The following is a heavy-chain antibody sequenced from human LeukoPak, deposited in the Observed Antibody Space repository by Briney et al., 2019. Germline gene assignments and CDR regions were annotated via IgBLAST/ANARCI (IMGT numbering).Heavy chain of an antibody. CDR1: GFTFTNAW. CDR2: IKSKTDGGTT. Sequence: GGSLRLSCAASGFTFTNAWVSWVRQAPGKGLEWVGRIKSKTDGGTTDYAAPVKGRFTISRDDSKNTLYLQMNSLETEDTAVYYCTTHFTWGATEGFDYWGQGTLVTVSS. D-gene: IGHD1-26*01. J-gene: IGHJ4*02. CDR3: TTHFTWGATEGFDY. V-gene: IGHV3-15*01.